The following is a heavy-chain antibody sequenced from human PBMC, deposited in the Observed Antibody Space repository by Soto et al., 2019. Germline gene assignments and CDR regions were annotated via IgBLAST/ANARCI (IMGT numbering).Heavy chain of an antibody. V-gene: IGHV5-51*01. J-gene: IGHJ6*02. Sequence: KVSCKASGGTFSSYAISWVRQAPGQGLEWMGIIYPGDSDTRYSPSFQGQVTISADKSISTAYLQWSSLKASDTAMYYCARLAGTGNYYYYGMDVWGQGTTVTVSS. CDR3: ARLAGTGNYYYYGMDV. CDR2: IYPGDSDT. CDR1: GGTFSSYA. D-gene: IGHD6-19*01.